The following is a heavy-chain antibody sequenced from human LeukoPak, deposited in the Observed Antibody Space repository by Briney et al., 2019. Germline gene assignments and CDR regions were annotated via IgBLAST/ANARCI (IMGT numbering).Heavy chain of an antibody. CDR2: IHFSGSP. CDR3: TRLLHDSRGYYYFDY. D-gene: IGHD3-22*01. CDR1: GRSIISSSYY. V-gene: IGHV4-39*01. J-gene: IGHJ4*02. Sequence: PSQSPSPACTLAGRSIISSSYYWGRIRQPPEKGLEWIGSIHFSGSPYHNPSLKSRVTMSVDTSKNQVSLKLSSVTAADTAVYFCTRLLHDSRGYYYFDYWGQGTLATVSS.